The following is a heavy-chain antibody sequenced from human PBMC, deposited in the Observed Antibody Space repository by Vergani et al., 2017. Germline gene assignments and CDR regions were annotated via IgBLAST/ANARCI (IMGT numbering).Heavy chain of an antibody. Sequence: QVQLQESAPGLVKPSQTLSLTCTVSGGSISSGGYYWSLIRQHPGKGLEWIGYIYYSGSTYYNPSPKSRVNISVDTSKNQFSLKLSSVTAADTAVYYCARETDDYGDYQESVIDYWGQGTLVTASS. V-gene: IGHV4-31*03. CDR3: ARETDDYGDYQESVIDY. CDR1: GGSISSGGYY. J-gene: IGHJ4*02. CDR2: IYYSGST. D-gene: IGHD4-17*01.